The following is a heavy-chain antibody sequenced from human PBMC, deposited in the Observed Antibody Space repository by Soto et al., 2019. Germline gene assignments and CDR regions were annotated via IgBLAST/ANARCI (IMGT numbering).Heavy chain of an antibody. CDR1: GFTFSTYG. Sequence: QVQLVESGGGVVQPGRSLRLSCAASGFTFSTYGMSWVRQAPGKGLEWVAIISYDGIHKYYADSVKGRFTISRDNSRNTLHLQMNSLRAEDTAVYYCAKEIIAVSGPWDFDNWGQGTLVTVSS. CDR2: ISYDGIHK. D-gene: IGHD6-19*01. V-gene: IGHV3-30*18. J-gene: IGHJ4*02. CDR3: AKEIIAVSGPWDFDN.